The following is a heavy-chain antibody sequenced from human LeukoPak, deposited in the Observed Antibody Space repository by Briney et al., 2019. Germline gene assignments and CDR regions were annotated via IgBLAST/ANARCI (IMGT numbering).Heavy chain of an antibody. Sequence: GGSLRLSCEASGFTLSSYALSWVRQAPGKGLDWVSALSAGGGSTYYADSVKGRFTISRDNSKNTLYLQMNSLRAEDTAVYYCARDEYGDYGCDRWGQGTLVTVSS. D-gene: IGHD4-17*01. J-gene: IGHJ5*02. CDR1: GFTLSSYA. CDR3: ARDEYGDYGCDR. CDR2: LSAGGGST. V-gene: IGHV3-23*01.